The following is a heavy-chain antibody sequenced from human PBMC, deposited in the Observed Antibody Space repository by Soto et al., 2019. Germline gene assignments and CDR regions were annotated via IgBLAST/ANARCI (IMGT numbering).Heavy chain of an antibody. CDR1: GGSFSGYY. V-gene: IGHV4-34*01. CDR3: ARGSNSNYVVSLFDP. J-gene: IGHJ5*02. Sequence: SETLSLTCAVYGGSFSGYYWSWIRQPPGKGLEWMGEINHSGSTTYNPSLKSRVTISIDTSKNQFSLKLSSVTAADTAVYYCARGSNSNYVVSLFDPWGQGTLVTVSS. D-gene: IGHD4-4*01. CDR2: INHSGST.